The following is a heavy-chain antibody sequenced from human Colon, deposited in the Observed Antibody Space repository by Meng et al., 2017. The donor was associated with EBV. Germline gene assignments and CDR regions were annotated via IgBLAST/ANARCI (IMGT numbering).Heavy chain of an antibody. CDR3: ARDQIGGDGWFDP. CDR2: IFYTGST. J-gene: IGHJ5*02. D-gene: IGHD3-10*01. CDR1: GGFITSGCYY. V-gene: IGHV4-30-4*01. Sequence: LQESGPGLVKPSQTLSLTFPFLGGFITSGCYYWTWIRQPPGKGLEWIGYIFYTGSTYYNPSLKSRVTISLDTSKNQFSLKLSSVTAADTAVYYCARDQIGGDGWFDPWGRGTLVTVSS.